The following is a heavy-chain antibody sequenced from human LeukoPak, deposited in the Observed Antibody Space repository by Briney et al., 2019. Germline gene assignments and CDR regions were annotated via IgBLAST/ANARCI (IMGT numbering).Heavy chain of an antibody. CDR1: GYSFTSYW. CDR2: IYPGDSET. CDR3: AGVGINSGSYFSYFDY. D-gene: IGHD3-10*01. Sequence: GESLKISCKGSGYSFTSYWIGWVRQMPGKGLEWMGIIYPGDSETRYSPSFQGQVTISADKSISPAYLQWSSLKASDTAMYYCAGVGINSGSYFSYFDYWGQGTLVTVSS. V-gene: IGHV5-51*01. J-gene: IGHJ4*02.